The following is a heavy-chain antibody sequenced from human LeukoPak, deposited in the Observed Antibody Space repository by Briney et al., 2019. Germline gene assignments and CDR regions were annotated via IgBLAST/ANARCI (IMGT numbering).Heavy chain of an antibody. J-gene: IGHJ3*01. Sequence: SVKVSCKASGGTLTNYAINWVRQAPGQGPEWMGRIICNSGTTNYAQNFQGRVTITTDESTYAAYMELSSLRSEDTAVYYCARSDYGSGIKYAFDVWGQGTMVTVSS. D-gene: IGHD3-10*01. CDR2: IICNSGTT. CDR3: ARSDYGSGIKYAFDV. V-gene: IGHV1-69*05. CDR1: GGTLTNYA.